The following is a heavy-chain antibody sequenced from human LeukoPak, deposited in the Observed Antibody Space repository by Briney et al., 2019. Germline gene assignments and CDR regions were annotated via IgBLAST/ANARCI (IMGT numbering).Heavy chain of an antibody. CDR2: ISGSGGRT. D-gene: IGHD1-1*01. Sequence: GGSLRLSCAASGFTFSSYAMSWVRQAPGKGLKWVSVISGSGGRTYYADSVKGRFTISRDNSKNTLYVQMNSLRAEDTAVYYCAKGGTGTSLDYWGQGTLVTVSS. J-gene: IGHJ4*02. CDR1: GFTFSSYA. V-gene: IGHV3-23*01. CDR3: AKGGTGTSLDY.